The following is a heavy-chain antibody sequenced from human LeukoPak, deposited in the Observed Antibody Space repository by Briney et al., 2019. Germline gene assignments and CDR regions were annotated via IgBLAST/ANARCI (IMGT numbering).Heavy chain of an antibody. CDR2: IYHSGST. CDR3: ARAPISMTTVNWGYCFDY. Sequence: SETLSLTCTVSGGSISSSSYYWGWIRQPPGKGLEWIGSIYHSGSTYYNPSLKSRVTISVDTSKNQFSLKLSSVTAADTAVYYCARAPISMTTVNWGYCFDYWGQGTLVTVSS. D-gene: IGHD4-17*01. V-gene: IGHV4-39*07. CDR1: GGSISSSSYY. J-gene: IGHJ4*02.